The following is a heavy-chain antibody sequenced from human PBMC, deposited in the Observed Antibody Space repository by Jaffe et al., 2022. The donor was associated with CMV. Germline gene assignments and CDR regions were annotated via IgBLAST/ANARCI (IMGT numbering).Heavy chain of an antibody. J-gene: IGHJ5*02. CDR1: GFTFSSYS. Sequence: EVQLVESGGGLVQPGGSLRLSCAASGFTFSSYSMNWVRQAPGKGLEWVSYISSSSSTIYYADSVKGRFTISRDNAKNSLYLQMNSLRDEDTAVYYCARDLFAYYDFWSGYSSNWFDPWGQGTLVTVSS. V-gene: IGHV3-48*02. CDR3: ARDLFAYYDFWSGYSSNWFDP. D-gene: IGHD3-3*01. CDR2: ISSSSSTI.